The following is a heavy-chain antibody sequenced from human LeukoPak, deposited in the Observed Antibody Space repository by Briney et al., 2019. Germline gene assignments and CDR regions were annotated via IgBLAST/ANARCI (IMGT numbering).Heavy chain of an antibody. Sequence: SETLSLTCAVYGGSFSGYYWSWIRQPPGKGLEWIGEINHSGSTNYNPSLKSRVTISVDTSKNQFSLELSSVTAADTAVYYCARGVLDYWGQGTLVTVSS. CDR3: ARGVLDY. J-gene: IGHJ4*02. CDR1: GGSFSGYY. V-gene: IGHV4-34*01. CDR2: INHSGST.